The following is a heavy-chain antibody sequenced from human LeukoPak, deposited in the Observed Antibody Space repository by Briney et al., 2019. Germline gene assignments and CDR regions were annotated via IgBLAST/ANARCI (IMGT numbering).Heavy chain of an antibody. CDR2: ISGSGGGT. CDR3: AKDFEAYCGGDCYSGNGWFDP. CDR1: GFTFSSYA. Sequence: HPGGSLRPSCAASGFTFSSYAMSWVRQAPGKGLEWVSAISGSGGGTYYADSVKGRFTISRDNSKNTLYLQMNSLRAEDTAVYYCAKDFEAYCGGDCYSGNGWFDPWGQGTLVTVSS. J-gene: IGHJ5*02. V-gene: IGHV3-23*01. D-gene: IGHD2-21*02.